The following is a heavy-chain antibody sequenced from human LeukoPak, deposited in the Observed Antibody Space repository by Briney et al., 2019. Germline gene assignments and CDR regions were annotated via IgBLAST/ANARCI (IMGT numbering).Heavy chain of an antibody. CDR1: GGSISGYY. Sequence: SETLSLTCTVSGGSISGYYWSWIRQPPGKGLEWIGYMYYSGSTNYNPALKSRATISIDMAKNQFSLKLSSVTAADTAVYFCASIPFGVGAYFFYYWGQGTLVTVSS. CDR3: ASIPFGVGAYFFYY. J-gene: IGHJ4*02. D-gene: IGHD2-2*02. CDR2: MYYSGST. V-gene: IGHV4-59*01.